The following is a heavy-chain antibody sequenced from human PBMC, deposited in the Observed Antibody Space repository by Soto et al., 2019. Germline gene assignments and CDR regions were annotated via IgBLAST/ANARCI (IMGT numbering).Heavy chain of an antibody. J-gene: IGHJ6*02. CDR1: GFTFSSYA. Sequence: GGSLRLSCAASGFTFSSYAMHWVRQAPGKGLEWVAVISYDGSNKYYADSVKGRFTISRDNSKNTLYLQMNSLRAEDTAVYYCATLSVKSNIVLMVYAKPEDVWGQGTTVTVSS. CDR2: ISYDGSNK. CDR3: ATLSVKSNIVLMVYAKPEDV. V-gene: IGHV3-30-3*01. D-gene: IGHD2-8*01.